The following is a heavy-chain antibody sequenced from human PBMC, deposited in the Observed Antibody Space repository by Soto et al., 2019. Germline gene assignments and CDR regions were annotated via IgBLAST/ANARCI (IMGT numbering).Heavy chain of an antibody. CDR1: GGTFSSYA. CDR2: IIPIFGTA. CDR3: ARAPGIVGAQFDY. V-gene: IGHV1-69*13. J-gene: IGHJ4*02. D-gene: IGHD1-26*01. Sequence: SVKVSCKASGGTFSSYAISWVRQAPGQGLEWMGGIIPIFGTANYAQKFQGRVTITADESTSTAYMELSSLRSEDTAVYYCARAPGIVGAQFDYWGQGTLVTVSS.